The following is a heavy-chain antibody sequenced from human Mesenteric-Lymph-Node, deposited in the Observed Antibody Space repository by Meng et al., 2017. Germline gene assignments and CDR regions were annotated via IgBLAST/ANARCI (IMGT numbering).Heavy chain of an antibody. V-gene: IGHV3-21*01. CDR2: ISSSSSYI. CDR1: GFTFSSYS. Sequence: GESLKISCAASGFTFSSYSMNWVRQAPGKGLEWVSSISSSSSYIYYADSVKGRFTISRDNAKNSLYLQMNSLRAEDTAVYYCARDHGSGWSYFDYWGQGTLVTVSS. D-gene: IGHD6-19*01. J-gene: IGHJ4*02. CDR3: ARDHGSGWSYFDY.